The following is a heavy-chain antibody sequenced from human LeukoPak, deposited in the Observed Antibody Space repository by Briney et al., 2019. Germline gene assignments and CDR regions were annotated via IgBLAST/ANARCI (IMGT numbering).Heavy chain of an antibody. CDR3: ARTSSGGSCYLDY. Sequence: GGSLRLSCAASGFTFSDYYRSGIRQARGKGLEWVGYISSSGSTIYYADSVKGRFTISRDNAKNSLYLQMNSLRAEDTAVYYCARTSSGGSCYLDYWGQGPLVTVSS. D-gene: IGHD2-15*01. J-gene: IGHJ4*02. CDR2: ISSSGSTI. V-gene: IGHV3-11*04. CDR1: GFTFSDYY.